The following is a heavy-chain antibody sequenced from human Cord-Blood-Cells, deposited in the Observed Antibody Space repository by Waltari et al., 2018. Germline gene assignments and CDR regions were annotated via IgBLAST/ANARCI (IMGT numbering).Heavy chain of an antibody. V-gene: IGHV3-30-3*01. Sequence: QVQLVESGGGVVQPGRSLRLSCAASGFTFSSQSMHWFRPAPGKGLEWLAVKSYDGSNKYYADSVKGRFTISRDNSKNTLYLQMNSLRAEDTAVYYCARGGGSYYYYYYYMDVWGKGTTVTVSS. J-gene: IGHJ6*03. D-gene: IGHD1-26*01. CDR1: GFTFSSQS. CDR2: KSYDGSNK. CDR3: ARGGGSYYYYYYYMDV.